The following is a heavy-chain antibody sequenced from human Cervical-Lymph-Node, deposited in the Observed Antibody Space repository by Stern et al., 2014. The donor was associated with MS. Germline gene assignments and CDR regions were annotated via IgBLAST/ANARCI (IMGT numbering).Heavy chain of an antibody. CDR2: LYWGADH. D-gene: IGHD6-13*01. V-gene: IGHV2-5*02. CDR3: IHTSPRVPGIDY. J-gene: IGHJ4*02. Sequence: QITLKESGPTLVKPTQTLTLKCIFSGFSLTTSAVGVGWIRQPPGKALEWLGFLYWGADHRYTPFLKRRITNANDTTKNQYVLQMTNMDPVDAASYYCIHTSPRVPGIDYWGQGTLVTVSS. CDR1: GFSLTTSAVG.